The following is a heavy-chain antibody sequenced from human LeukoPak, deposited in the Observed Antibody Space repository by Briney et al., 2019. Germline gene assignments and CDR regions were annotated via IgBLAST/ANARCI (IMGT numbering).Heavy chain of an antibody. CDR1: GGTFSSYA. J-gene: IGHJ4*02. V-gene: IGHV1-69*06. Sequence: SVKVSCKASGGTFSSYAISWVRQAPGQGLEWVGGVIPIFGTAKYEQKSQCTVTITAPKSTSTAYMALSRLRSEERAVYFCASSQGYWGQGNLVTASS. CDR2: VIPIFGTA. CDR3: ASSQGY.